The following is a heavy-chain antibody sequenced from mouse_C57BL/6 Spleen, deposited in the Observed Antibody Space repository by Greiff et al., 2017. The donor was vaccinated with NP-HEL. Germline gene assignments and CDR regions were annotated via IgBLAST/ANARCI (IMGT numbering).Heavy chain of an antibody. Sequence: VQLQQPGAELVRPGSSVKLSCKASGYTFTSYWMHWVKQRPIPGLEWIGNIYPSDSETHYNQKFKDKATLTVDKSSSTAYMQLSSLTSEDSAVYYCARSDYGSSYGYFDVWGTGTTVTVSS. CDR1: GYTFTSYW. V-gene: IGHV1-52*01. CDR3: ARSDYGSSYGYFDV. D-gene: IGHD1-1*01. J-gene: IGHJ1*03. CDR2: IYPSDSET.